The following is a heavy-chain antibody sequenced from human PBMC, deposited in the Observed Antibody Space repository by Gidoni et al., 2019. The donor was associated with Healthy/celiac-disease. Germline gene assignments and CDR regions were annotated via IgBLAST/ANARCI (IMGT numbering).Heavy chain of an antibody. J-gene: IGHJ4*02. CDR1: GFTFSSYA. D-gene: IGHD6-6*01. CDR2: ISGSGGST. Sequence: EVQLLESGGGLVQPGGSLRLSCAACGFTFSSYAMSWVRQAPGKGLEWVSAISGSGGSTYYADSVKGRFTISRDNSKNTLYLQMNSLRAEDTAVYYCAKVGSSSSSVDYWGQGTLVTVSS. V-gene: IGHV3-23*01. CDR3: AKVGSSSSSVDY.